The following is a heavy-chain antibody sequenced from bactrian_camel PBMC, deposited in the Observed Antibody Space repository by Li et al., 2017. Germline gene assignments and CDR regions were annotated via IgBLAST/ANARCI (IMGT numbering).Heavy chain of an antibody. Sequence: HVQLVESGGDLVQPGGSLRLSCAASGFTCSSYFMSWVRQSPGKGLEWVSGIAGSTSKQYYADSVKGRFTISKDAAKNTLDLQMDSLKPEDSAMYYCARPRFVFRGCDLSTSGYYYGGQGTQVTVS. J-gene: IGHJ4*01. CDR2: IAGSTSKQ. D-gene: IGHD5*01. V-gene: IGHV3-2*01. CDR3: ARPRFVFRGCDLSTSGYYY. CDR1: GFTCSSYF.